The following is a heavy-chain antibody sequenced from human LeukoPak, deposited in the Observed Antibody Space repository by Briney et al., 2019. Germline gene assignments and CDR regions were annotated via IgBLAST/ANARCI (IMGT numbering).Heavy chain of an antibody. J-gene: IGHJ4*02. CDR2: ISSSGSTI. CDR1: GFTFSTYS. D-gene: IGHD3-9*01. CDR3: ALMNSYYFDY. Sequence: GGSLRLSCAASGFTFSTYSMNWVRQAPGKGLEWVSYISSSGSTIYHADSVKGRFTISRDNAKNSLYLQMNSLRVEDTAVYYCALMNSYYFDYWGQGTLVTVSS. V-gene: IGHV3-48*04.